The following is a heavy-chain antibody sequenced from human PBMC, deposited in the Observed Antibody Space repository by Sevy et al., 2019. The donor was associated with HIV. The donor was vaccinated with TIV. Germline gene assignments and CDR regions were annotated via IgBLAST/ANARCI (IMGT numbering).Heavy chain of an antibody. CDR2: ISSSSSYI. D-gene: IGHD3-9*01. CDR1: GFTFSSYS. Sequence: GGSLRLSCAASGFTFSSYSMNWVRQAPGKGLEWVSSISSSSSYIYYADSVKGRFTISRDNAKNSLYLQMNSLRAEDTAVYYCARGSEDYDILTGSKMNWFDPWGQGTLVTVSS. V-gene: IGHV3-21*01. CDR3: ARGSEDYDILTGSKMNWFDP. J-gene: IGHJ5*02.